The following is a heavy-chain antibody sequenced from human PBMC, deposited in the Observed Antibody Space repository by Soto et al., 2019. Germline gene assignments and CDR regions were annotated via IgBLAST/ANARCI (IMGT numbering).Heavy chain of an antibody. CDR2: INPNSGGT. CDR3: ARDYVRYCSSTSCYNPYYYYYGMDV. Sequence: ASVKVSCKASGYTFTGYYMHWVRQAPGQGLEWMGWINPNSGGTNYAQKFQGWVTMTRDTSISTAYMELSRLRSDDTAVYYCARDYVRYCSSTSCYNPYYYYYGMDVWGQGTTVTVSS. CDR1: GYTFTGYY. V-gene: IGHV1-2*04. J-gene: IGHJ6*02. D-gene: IGHD2-2*02.